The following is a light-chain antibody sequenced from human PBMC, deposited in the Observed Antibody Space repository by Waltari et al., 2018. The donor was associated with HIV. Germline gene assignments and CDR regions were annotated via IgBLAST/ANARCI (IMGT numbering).Light chain of an antibody. CDR1: SSDVGGHCD. Sequence: SALTPAPAASGSPGQPVTISCTGTSSDVGGHCDVSWYQQHPGKAPKLMISEVSKRPSGVPDRFSGSKSGNTASLTISGLQAEDEADYYCSSYAGRNTYVFGTGTKLTVL. J-gene: IGLJ1*01. CDR2: EVS. V-gene: IGLV2-8*01. CDR3: SSYAGRNTYV.